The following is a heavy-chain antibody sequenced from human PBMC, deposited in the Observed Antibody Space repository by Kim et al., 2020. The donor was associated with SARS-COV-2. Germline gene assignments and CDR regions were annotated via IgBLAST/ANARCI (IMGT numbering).Heavy chain of an antibody. J-gene: IGHJ4*02. Sequence: GGSLRLSCAASGFTFSAHYMSWIRQAPGKGLEWVSYISDSSSYTKYADSVKGRFTISRDNAKKSVYLQMNSLRVDDTAVYYCARVGEYNSASLLDYWGQGGLGTVSS. CDR2: ISDSSSYT. D-gene: IGHD6-6*01. CDR1: GFTFSAHY. V-gene: IGHV3-11*06. CDR3: ARVGEYNSASLLDY.